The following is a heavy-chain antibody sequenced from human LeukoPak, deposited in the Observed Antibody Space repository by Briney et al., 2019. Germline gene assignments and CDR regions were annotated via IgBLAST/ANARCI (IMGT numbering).Heavy chain of an antibody. CDR3: ARGPITMVRGVIITFYGMDV. CDR2: IYSGGST. D-gene: IGHD3-10*01. V-gene: IGHV3-53*01. J-gene: IGHJ6*02. Sequence: QTGGSLRLSCAASGFTVSSNYMSWVRQAPGKGLEWVSVIYSGGSTYYADSVEGRFTISRDNSKNTLYLQMNSLRAEDTAVYYCARGPITMVRGVIITFYGMDVWGQGTTVTVSS. CDR1: GFTVSSNY.